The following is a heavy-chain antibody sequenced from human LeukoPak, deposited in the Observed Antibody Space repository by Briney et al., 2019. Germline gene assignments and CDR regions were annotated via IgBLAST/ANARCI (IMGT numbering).Heavy chain of an antibody. D-gene: IGHD2-15*01. CDR1: GFTFSSYG. Sequence: PGGSLRLSCAASGFTFSSYGMHWVRQAPGKGLEWVAVIPYDGSNKYYADSVKGRFTISRDNSKNTLYLQMNSLRAEDTAVYYCAKDASPYCSGGSCYGSWFGPWGQGTLVTVSS. CDR3: AKDASPYCSGGSCYGSWFGP. J-gene: IGHJ5*02. V-gene: IGHV3-30*18. CDR2: IPYDGSNK.